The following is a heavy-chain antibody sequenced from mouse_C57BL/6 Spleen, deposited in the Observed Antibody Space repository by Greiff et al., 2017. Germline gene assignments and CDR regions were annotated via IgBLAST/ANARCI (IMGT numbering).Heavy chain of an antibody. V-gene: IGHV1-52*01. CDR2: IDPSDSET. Sequence: QVQLQQSGAELVRPGSSVKLSCKASGYTFTSYWMHWVKQRPIQGLEWIGNIDPSDSETHYNKKFKNKATLTVDKSSSTAYMQLSSLTSEDSAIYYCATPSQFSDGHYYSMDYWGQGTSVTVSS. CDR1: GYTFTSYW. D-gene: IGHD2-3*01. CDR3: ATPSQFSDGHYYSMDY. J-gene: IGHJ4*01.